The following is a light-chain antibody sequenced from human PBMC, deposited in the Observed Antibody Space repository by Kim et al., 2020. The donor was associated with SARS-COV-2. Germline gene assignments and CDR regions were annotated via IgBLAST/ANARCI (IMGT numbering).Light chain of an antibody. J-gene: IGKJ2*03. CDR1: RDILYSYNNKNY. CDR3: QQYYEIPFG. Sequence: DIVLTQSPDSLAVSLGERAAINCKSSRDILYSYNNKNYLAWYQQKVGQPPKLLIYWASTRESGVPDRFSGSGSGTDFTLTISSLRPEDVAVYYCQQYYEIPFGFGQGTKLEI. CDR2: WAS. V-gene: IGKV4-1*01.